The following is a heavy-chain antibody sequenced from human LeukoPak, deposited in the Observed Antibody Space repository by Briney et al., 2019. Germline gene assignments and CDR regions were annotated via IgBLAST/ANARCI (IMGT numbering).Heavy chain of an antibody. Sequence: GGSLRLSCAASGFTFSSYAMHWVRQAPGKGLEYVSAISSNGGSTYYANSVKGRFTISRDNSKNTLYLQMGSLRAEDMAVYYCARAVQLDDSSGYYYLEFDYWGQGTLVTVSS. D-gene: IGHD3-22*01. V-gene: IGHV3-64*01. CDR1: GFTFSSYA. J-gene: IGHJ4*02. CDR2: ISSNGGST. CDR3: ARAVQLDDSSGYYYLEFDY.